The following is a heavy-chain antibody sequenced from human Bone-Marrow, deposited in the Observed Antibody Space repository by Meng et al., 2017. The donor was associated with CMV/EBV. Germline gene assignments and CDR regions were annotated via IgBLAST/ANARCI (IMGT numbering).Heavy chain of an antibody. Sequence: SETLSLTCTVSGGSISSYYWSWIRQPPGKGLEWIGYIYYSGSTNYNPSLKSRVTISVDTSKNQFSLKLSSVTAADTAVYYCARDQGSGSYYKGYGMDVWGQGPTVTVSS. CDR2: IYYSGST. D-gene: IGHD3-10*01. V-gene: IGHV4-59*01. J-gene: IGHJ6*02. CDR3: ARDQGSGSYYKGYGMDV. CDR1: GGSISSYY.